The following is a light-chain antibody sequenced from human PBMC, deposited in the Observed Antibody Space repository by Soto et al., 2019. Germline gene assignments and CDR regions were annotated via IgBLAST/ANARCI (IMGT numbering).Light chain of an antibody. Sequence: QSALTQPASVSGSPGQSITISCTGTFSDIGSYNLVSWYQQHPGTAPKLMIYEDTKRPSGVSNRFSGSKSGYTASLTISGLQAEDEADYYCISYTTTTSWVFGGGTKLTVL. CDR2: EDT. V-gene: IGLV2-14*02. J-gene: IGLJ3*02. CDR1: FSDIGSYNL. CDR3: ISYTTTTSWV.